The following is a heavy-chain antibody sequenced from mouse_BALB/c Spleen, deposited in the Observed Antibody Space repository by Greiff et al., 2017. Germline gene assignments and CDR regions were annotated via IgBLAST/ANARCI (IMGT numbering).Heavy chain of an antibody. CDR1: GFSFSDYY. D-gene: IGHD6-1*01. V-gene: IGHV5-4*02. CDR3: ARGESSYAMDY. J-gene: IGHJ4*01. Sequence: EVKLVESGGGLVKPGGSLKLSCAASGFSFSDYYMYWVRQTPEKRLEWVATISDGGSYTYYPDSVKGRFTISRDNAKNNLYLQMSSLKSEDTAMYYCARGESSYAMDYWGQGTSVTVSS. CDR2: ISDGGSYT.